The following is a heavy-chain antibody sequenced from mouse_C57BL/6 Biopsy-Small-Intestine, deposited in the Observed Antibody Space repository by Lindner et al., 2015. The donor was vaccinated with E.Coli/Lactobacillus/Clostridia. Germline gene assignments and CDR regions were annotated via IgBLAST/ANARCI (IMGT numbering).Heavy chain of an antibody. CDR3: VTYYSNYGGFAY. Sequence: VQLQESGGGLVKPGGSLKLSCAASGFTFSDYGMHWVRQAPEKGLEWVAYISSGSSIIYYADTVKGRFTISRDNAKNTLFLQMTSLRSEDTAMYYCVTYYSNYGGFAYWGQGTLVTVSA. D-gene: IGHD2-5*01. CDR1: GFTFSDYG. J-gene: IGHJ3*01. V-gene: IGHV5-17*01. CDR2: ISSGSSII.